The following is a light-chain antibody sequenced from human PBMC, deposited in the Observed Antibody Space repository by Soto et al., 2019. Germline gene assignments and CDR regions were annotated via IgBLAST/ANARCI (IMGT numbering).Light chain of an antibody. V-gene: IGLV2-14*01. CDR2: EVN. CDR1: SRDVGAFNY. J-gene: IGLJ3*02. CDR3: SSYTTSGTYVL. Sequence: QSALTQPPSASGSPGQSITISCTGTSRDVGAFNYVSWYQQHPDKAPKLLISEVNNRPSGVSHRFSGSKSGNTASLTISGLQPADEADYYCSSYTTSGTYVLFGGGTKLTVL.